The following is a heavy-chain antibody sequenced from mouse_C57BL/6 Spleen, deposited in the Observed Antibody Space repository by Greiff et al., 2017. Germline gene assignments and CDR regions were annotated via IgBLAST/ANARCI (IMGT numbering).Heavy chain of an antibody. CDR1: GFSLTSYG. J-gene: IGHJ4*01. V-gene: IGHV2-5*01. Sequence: QVQLQQSGPGLVQPSQSLSITCTVSGFSLTSYGVHWVRQSPGKGLEWLGVIWRGGSTDYNADFMSRLSITKDNSKSQVFFKMNSLQADDTDIYYCAKGLACSNYYYSMDYWGQGTSVTVSS. D-gene: IGHD2-5*01. CDR2: IWRGGST. CDR3: AKGLACSNYYYSMDY.